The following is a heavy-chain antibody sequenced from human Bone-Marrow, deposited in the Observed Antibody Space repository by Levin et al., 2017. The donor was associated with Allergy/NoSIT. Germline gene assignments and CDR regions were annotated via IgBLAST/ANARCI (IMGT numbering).Heavy chain of an antibody. J-gene: IGHJ3*02. V-gene: IGHV4-31*03. D-gene: IGHD2-2*01. Sequence: SETLSLTCTVSGGSISSGGYYWSWIRQHPGKGLEWIGYIYYSGSTYYNPSLKSRVTISVDTSKNQFSLKLSSVTAADTAVYYCASTYCSSTSCPNDAFDIWGQGTMVTVSS. CDR1: GGSISSGGYY. CDR3: ASTYCSSTSCPNDAFDI. CDR2: IYYSGST.